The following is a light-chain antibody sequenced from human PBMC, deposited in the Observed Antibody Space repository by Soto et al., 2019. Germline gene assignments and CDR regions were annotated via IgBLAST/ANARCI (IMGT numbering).Light chain of an antibody. CDR3: QQYNTYPLT. V-gene: IGKV1-5*03. CDR1: QSISSW. CDR2: KAS. Sequence: DIQMTQSPSTLSASVGDRVTITCRASQSISSWLAWYQQKPGKAPNLLIYKASSLESGVPSRFSGSGSGTEFTLTISSLPPDDSATSYCQQYNTYPLTFGGGTKVEIK. J-gene: IGKJ4*01.